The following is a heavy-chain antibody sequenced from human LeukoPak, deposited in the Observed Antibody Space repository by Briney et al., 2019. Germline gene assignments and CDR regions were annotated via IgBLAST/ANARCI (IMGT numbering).Heavy chain of an antibody. Sequence: SETLSLTCTVSGGSISSYYWSWIRQPPGKGLEWIGYIYYSGSTNYNPSLKSRVTISVDTSKNQFSLELSSVTAADTAVYYCARHIAATDYWGQGTLVTVSS. CDR2: IYYSGST. CDR3: ARHIAATDY. V-gene: IGHV4-59*08. J-gene: IGHJ4*02. D-gene: IGHD6-13*01. CDR1: GGSISSYY.